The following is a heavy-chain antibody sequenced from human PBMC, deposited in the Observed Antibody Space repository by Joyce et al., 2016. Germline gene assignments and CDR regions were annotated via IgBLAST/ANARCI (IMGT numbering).Heavy chain of an antibody. V-gene: IGHV5-51*01. CDR2: IYPGDADT. Sequence: EGQLVQSGAELKKPGESLRISCKGSEYIFTNYWIGWARQMPGKGLEWMGIIYPGDADTRYNPPFQGQVTSSADKSISTAYLQWSSLKASDTAIYYCARRRGGYSNYDGFDYWGQGTLVTVSS. D-gene: IGHD4-11*01. CDR1: EYIFTNYW. CDR3: ARRRGGYSNYDGFDY. J-gene: IGHJ4*02.